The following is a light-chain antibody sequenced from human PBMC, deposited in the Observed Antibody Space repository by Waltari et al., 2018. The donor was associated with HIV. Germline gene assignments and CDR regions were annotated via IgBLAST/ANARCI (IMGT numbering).Light chain of an antibody. CDR3: QSADSSGTWV. CDR2: KDP. J-gene: IGLJ3*02. V-gene: IGLV3-25*03. CDR1: ALPKQY. Sequence: SYELTQPPSVSVSPGQTARITCSGDALPKQYAYWYHQKPGQAPVLVIYKDPERPSWIPGRSSGASSGTTVTLTISGVQAEDEADYYCQSADSSGTWVFGGGTKLTVL.